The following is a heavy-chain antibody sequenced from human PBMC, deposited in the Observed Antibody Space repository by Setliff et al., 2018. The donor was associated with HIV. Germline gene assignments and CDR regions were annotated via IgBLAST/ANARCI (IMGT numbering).Heavy chain of an antibody. V-gene: IGHV4-39*07. CDR3: ARQGNIVVVASFDY. D-gene: IGHD2-15*01. CDR2: VDYTGST. Sequence: SETLSLTCTVSGGSIKSSSYYWGWVRQPPGKGLEWVGNVDYTGSTYYNPSLKSRVTISVDTSKNQFSLRLNSVTAADTAVYYCARQGNIVVVASFDYWGQGTLVTVSS. J-gene: IGHJ4*02. CDR1: GGSIKSSSYY.